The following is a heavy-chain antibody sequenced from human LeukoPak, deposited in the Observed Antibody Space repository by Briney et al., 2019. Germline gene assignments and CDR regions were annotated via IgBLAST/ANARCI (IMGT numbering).Heavy chain of an antibody. Sequence: ASVKVSCKASGYTFTSYGISWVRQAPGQGLEWMGWISAYNGNTNYAQKLQGRVTMTTDTSTSTAYMELRSLRSDDTAVYYCARDGLAHDSSGYYVKGWFDPWGQGTLVTVSS. J-gene: IGHJ5*02. V-gene: IGHV1-18*01. CDR1: GYTFTSYG. CDR3: ARDGLAHDSSGYYVKGWFDP. D-gene: IGHD3-22*01. CDR2: ISAYNGNT.